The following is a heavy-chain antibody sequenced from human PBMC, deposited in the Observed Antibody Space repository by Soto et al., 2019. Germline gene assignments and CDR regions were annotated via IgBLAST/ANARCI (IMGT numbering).Heavy chain of an antibody. CDR2: IYYSGST. D-gene: IGHD6-6*01. CDR3: ASWYSSSSVLPHYYYYMDV. V-gene: IGHV4-59*01. CDR1: GGSISSYY. Sequence: SETLSLTCTVSGGSISSYYWSWIRQPPGKGLEWIGYIYYSGSTNYNPSLKSRVTISVDTSKNQFSLKLSSVTAADTAVYYCASWYSSSSVLPHYYYYMDVWGKGTTVTVSS. J-gene: IGHJ6*03.